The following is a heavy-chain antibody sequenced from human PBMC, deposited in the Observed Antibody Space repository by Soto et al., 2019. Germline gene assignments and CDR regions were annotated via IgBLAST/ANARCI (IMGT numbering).Heavy chain of an antibody. J-gene: IGHJ5*02. CDR1: GGSITSASW. V-gene: IGHV4-4*02. CDR2: ISHSGIT. Sequence: SETLSLTCAVSGGSITSASWLTWVLQPPGGGLEWIGEISHSGITNYKASLKSRVTMSVDKTKNDVSLKLTSVTAADTAVYYCARVLRGWFDPWGQGTPVTVSS. CDR3: ARVLRGWFDP.